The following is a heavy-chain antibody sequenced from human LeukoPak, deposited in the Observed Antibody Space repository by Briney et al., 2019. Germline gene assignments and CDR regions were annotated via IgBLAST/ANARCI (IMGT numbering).Heavy chain of an antibody. CDR2: IIPIFGTA. J-gene: IGHJ4*02. D-gene: IGHD3-22*01. Sequence: SVKVSCKASGGTFSSYAISWVRQAPGQGLEWMGGIIPIFGTANYAQKFQGRVTMTRDTSTSTVYMELSSLRSEDTAVYYCARDEGGDYYDSSGYFDYWGQGTLVTVSS. CDR3: ARDEGGDYYDSSGYFDY. CDR1: GGTFSSYA. V-gene: IGHV1-69*05.